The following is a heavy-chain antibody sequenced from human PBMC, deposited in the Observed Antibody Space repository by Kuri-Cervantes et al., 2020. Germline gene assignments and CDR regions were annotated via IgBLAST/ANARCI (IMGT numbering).Heavy chain of an antibody. D-gene: IGHD2-2*02. CDR1: GFTFSSYA. Sequence: ETLSLTCAASGFTFSSYAMSWVRQAPGKGLEWVSSISSSSSYIYYADSVKSRFTISRDNAKNSLYLQMNSLRAEDTAVYYCARGGKYQLLYVPYYYYYGMDVWGQGTTVTVSS. J-gene: IGHJ6*02. CDR2: ISSSSSYI. CDR3: ARGGKYQLLYVPYYYYYGMDV. V-gene: IGHV3-21*01.